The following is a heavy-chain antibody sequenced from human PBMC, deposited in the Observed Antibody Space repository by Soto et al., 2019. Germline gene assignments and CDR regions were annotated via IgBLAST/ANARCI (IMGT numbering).Heavy chain of an antibody. Sequence: EVQLVESGGGLVQPGGSLRLSCAASGFTVSSNYMTWVRQAPGKGLEWVAVIYSGGRTYYADSVKGRFTISRDNPKNTLYLQMNSLRGEDTAVYYCARDPTLTYGMDVWGQGTTVTVSS. CDR2: IYSGGRT. CDR1: GFTVSSNY. V-gene: IGHV3-66*01. CDR3: ARDPTLTYGMDV. J-gene: IGHJ6*02.